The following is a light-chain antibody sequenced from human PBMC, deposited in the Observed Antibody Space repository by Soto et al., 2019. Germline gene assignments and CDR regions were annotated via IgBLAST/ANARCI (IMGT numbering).Light chain of an antibody. V-gene: IGLV2-23*02. CDR2: DLT. J-gene: IGLJ1*01. Sequence: QSVLTQPASVSGSPGQSITISCSGKALSYQLVSWYQQQPGKAPKLILYDLTTRPSGVSNRFSGFKSGTTASLAISGLQAEDEGYYYCCSYVGTSNDVFGTGTKVTVL. CDR3: CSYVGTSNDV. CDR1: GKALSYQL.